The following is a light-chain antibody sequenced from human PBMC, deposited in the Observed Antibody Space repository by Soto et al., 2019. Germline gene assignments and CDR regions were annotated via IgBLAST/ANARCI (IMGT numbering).Light chain of an antibody. CDR3: MQGTHWPRA. CDR2: KVS. J-gene: IGKJ1*01. Sequence: DVVMTQSPLSLPVTLGQPASISCRSSQSLVYSDGNIYLSWFQQRPGQSPRRLIYKVSNRDSGVPDRFSGSESGTDFTLKISRVEAEDVGVYYCMQGTHWPRAFGQGTKVEIK. V-gene: IGKV2-30*01. CDR1: QSLVYSDGNIY.